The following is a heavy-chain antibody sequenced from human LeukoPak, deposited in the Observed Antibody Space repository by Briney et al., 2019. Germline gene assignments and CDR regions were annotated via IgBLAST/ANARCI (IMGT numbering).Heavy chain of an antibody. Sequence: ASVRDSCKASGYTFTSYYMHWVRQAPGQGLEWMGLINPSGTNTNYQQKFRGRVTMTRDTSTSTVYMDLSSLRSEDTAMYFCAREESGGYFDYWGQGTLVTVSS. CDR2: INPSGTNT. J-gene: IGHJ4*02. V-gene: IGHV1-46*01. CDR3: AREESGGYFDY. CDR1: GYTFTSYY. D-gene: IGHD2-8*02.